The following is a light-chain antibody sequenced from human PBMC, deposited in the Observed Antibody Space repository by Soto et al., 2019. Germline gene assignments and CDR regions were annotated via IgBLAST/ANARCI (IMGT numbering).Light chain of an antibody. CDR2: DAY. V-gene: IGKV3D-15*01. Sequence: ELVMTQSPATLSVSSGDSATLSCRARQSVRSNLAWYQQKPGQAPRLLIYDAYTRATGIPARFSGSGSGTEFILTISSLQSEDFGVYYCQQYNNWPPITFGQGTRLEIK. CDR3: QQYNNWPPIT. J-gene: IGKJ5*01. CDR1: QSVRSN.